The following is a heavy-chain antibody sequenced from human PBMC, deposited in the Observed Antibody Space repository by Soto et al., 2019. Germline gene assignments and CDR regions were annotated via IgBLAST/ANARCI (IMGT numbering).Heavy chain of an antibody. J-gene: IGHJ4*02. Sequence: EVQLVESGGGLVQPGGSLRLSCAASGFTLSDHYMDWVRQAPGKGLEWVARTKNRSQRYTIEYAASVKGRFTISRDDSKNSLYLQMNSLKSEDTAVYYCTCWIAARCSWGQGTLVTVAS. D-gene: IGHD6-6*01. CDR2: TKNRSQRYTI. V-gene: IGHV3-72*01. CDR1: GFTLSDHY. CDR3: TCWIAARCS.